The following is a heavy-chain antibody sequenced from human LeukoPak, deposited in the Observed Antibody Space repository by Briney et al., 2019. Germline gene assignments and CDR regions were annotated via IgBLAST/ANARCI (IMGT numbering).Heavy chain of an antibody. Sequence: SETLSLTCTMPGDSTNTYFWSWIRQPPGKGLEWIGYIYYTGTTNYNPSLKSRVTISVDTSKNQFSLRLSSVTAADTAVYYCASKSSDHGELRFDYWGQGTLVTVSS. CDR1: GDSTNTYF. J-gene: IGHJ4*02. CDR3: ASKSSDHGELRFDY. V-gene: IGHV4-59*01. CDR2: IYYTGTT. D-gene: IGHD4-17*01.